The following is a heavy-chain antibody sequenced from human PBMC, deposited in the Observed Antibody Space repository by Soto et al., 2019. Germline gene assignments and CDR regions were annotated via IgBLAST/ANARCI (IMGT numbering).Heavy chain of an antibody. D-gene: IGHD3-16*01. CDR2: IYWNDDK. V-gene: IGHV2-5*01. J-gene: IGHJ4*02. CDR3: AHSPWGAAPDY. Sequence: SGPTLVNPTQTLTLTCSVSGFSLSARGVGVGWIRQPPGKALEWLAIIYWNDDKLYSPSLKSRLTITKDTAENQVVLTMTNMDPVDTATYFCAHSPWGAAPDYWGQGTVVTVSS. CDR1: GFSLSARGVG.